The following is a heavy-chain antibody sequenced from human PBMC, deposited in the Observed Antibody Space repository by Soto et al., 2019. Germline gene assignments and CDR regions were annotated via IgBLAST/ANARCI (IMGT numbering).Heavy chain of an antibody. CDR2: IIPILGIA. D-gene: IGHD2-2*01. CDR1: GGTFSSYT. V-gene: IGHV1-69*02. Sequence: QVQLVQSGAEVKKPGSSVKVSCKASGGTFSSYTISWVRQAPGQGLEWMGRIIPILGIANYAQNFQGRLTTTGDKCTSPAYRGLSSLKSEDTGLYYCASLSPPIGYCSRTSCYVSYYCYYMDIWCKGTTVTVSS. CDR3: ASLSPPIGYCSRTSCYVSYYCYYMDI. J-gene: IGHJ6*03.